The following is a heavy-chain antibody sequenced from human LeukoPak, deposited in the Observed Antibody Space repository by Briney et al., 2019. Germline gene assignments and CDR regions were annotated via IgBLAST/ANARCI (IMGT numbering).Heavy chain of an antibody. V-gene: IGHV5-51*01. CDR1: GYSFISYW. D-gene: IGHD6-19*01. CDR2: IYPSDSET. J-gene: IGHJ4*02. CDR3: ARQVAVAAWEY. Sequence: GESLKISCKGSGYSFISYWIGWVRLMPGIGLEWVGIIYPSDSETRYSPSFQGQVTISADKSTSTAYLQWSSLKASDTAMYYCARQVAVAAWEYWGQGTLVTVSS.